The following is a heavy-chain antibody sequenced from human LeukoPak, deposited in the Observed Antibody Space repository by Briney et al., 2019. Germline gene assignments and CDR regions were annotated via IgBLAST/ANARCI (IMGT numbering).Heavy chain of an antibody. D-gene: IGHD3-22*01. CDR3: ARGYLDSSGYYIFDY. V-gene: IGHV3-21*01. J-gene: IGHJ4*02. CDR2: ISSSSSYI. Sequence: GGSLRLSCAASGFTFSSYSMNWVRQAPGKGLEWVSSISSSSSYIYYADSVKGRFTISRDNAKNSLYLQMNSLRAEDTAVYYCARGYLDSSGYYIFDYWGQGTLVTVSS. CDR1: GFTFSSYS.